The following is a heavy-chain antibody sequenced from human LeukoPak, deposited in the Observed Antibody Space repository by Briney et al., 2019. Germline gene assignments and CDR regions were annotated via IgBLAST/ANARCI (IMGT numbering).Heavy chain of an antibody. CDR1: GGSFSGYY. V-gene: IGHV4-34*01. CDR3: ARALVGAPGHFDY. J-gene: IGHJ4*02. Sequence: SETLSLTCAVYGGSFSGYYWIWIRQPPGKGLEWIGEINHSGSTNYNPSLKSRVTISVDTSKNQFSLKLSSVTAADTAVYYCARALVGAPGHFDYWGQGTLVTVSS. CDR2: INHSGST. D-gene: IGHD1-26*01.